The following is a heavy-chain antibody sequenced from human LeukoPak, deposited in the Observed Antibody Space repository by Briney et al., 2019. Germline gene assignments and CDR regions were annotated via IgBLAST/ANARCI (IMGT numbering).Heavy chain of an antibody. CDR1: GYTFTAYY. D-gene: IGHD3-10*01. J-gene: IGHJ4*02. Sequence: ASVKVSCKASGYTFTAYYIHWVRQAPGQGLEWMGWIDPNSGGINYAQKFQGRVTMTRDTSISTAYMELSRLRSDDTAVYHCARDGYGSGVYDDYWGQGTLVTVSS. CDR3: ARDGYGSGVYDDY. CDR2: IDPNSGGI. V-gene: IGHV1-2*02.